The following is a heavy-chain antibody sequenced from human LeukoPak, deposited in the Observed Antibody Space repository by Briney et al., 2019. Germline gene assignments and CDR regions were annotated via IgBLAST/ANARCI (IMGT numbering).Heavy chain of an antibody. J-gene: IGHJ6*02. CDR2: IRDSGAEK. D-gene: IGHD2-15*01. Sequence: GGSLRLSCAASGFTFSNYAMTWVRQAPGKGLEWVSVIRDSGAEKFYADSVKGRFTISRDNSKNTLFLHVNSLRSGDTAVYYCAKGATDSSYSAMAVWGQGTTVTVSS. CDR3: AKGATDSSYSAMAV. CDR1: GFTFSNYA. V-gene: IGHV3-23*01.